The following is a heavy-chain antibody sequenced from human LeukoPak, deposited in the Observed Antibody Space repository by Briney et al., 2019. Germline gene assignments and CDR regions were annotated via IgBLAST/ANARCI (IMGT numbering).Heavy chain of an antibody. J-gene: IGHJ4*02. V-gene: IGHV1-2*02. CDR3: ARDPGDPMNFDY. Sequence: ASVTVSCKASGYTFTGYYTHWGRQAPGQGLEWMGWINPNSGGTNYAQKLQGRVTMTRDTSISTAYMELSRLRSDDTAVYYCARDPGDPMNFDYWGQGTLVTVSP. D-gene: IGHD2-21*02. CDR2: INPNSGGT. CDR1: GYTFTGYY.